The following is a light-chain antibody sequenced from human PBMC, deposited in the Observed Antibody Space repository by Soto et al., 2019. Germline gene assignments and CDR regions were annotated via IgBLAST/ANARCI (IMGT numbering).Light chain of an antibody. CDR2: AAS. CDR3: QHYFNTPVG. V-gene: IGKV3-20*01. J-gene: IGKJ1*01. Sequence: IVLAQSPATLALSPGXRATISCRASHSVANNYLAWYQQKHGQAPRLIIFAASSRATGVPHRFSASGSGTDFTLTISSLQAADVAVYFCQHYFNTPVGFGQGTKVDIK. CDR1: HSVANNY.